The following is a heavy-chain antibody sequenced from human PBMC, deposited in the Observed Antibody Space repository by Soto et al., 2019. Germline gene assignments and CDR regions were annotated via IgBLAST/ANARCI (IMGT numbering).Heavy chain of an antibody. D-gene: IGHD6-19*01. CDR3: AHVRTIAVTGS. Sequence: QITLKESGPTLVKPTQTLTLTCTFSGFSLSTSGVGVGWIRQPPGKALEWLALIYWDDDKRYSPSLKSRLTXPTXTSKNQVVLTMTNMDPVDTATYYCAHVRTIAVTGSWGQGTLVTVSS. J-gene: IGHJ5*02. V-gene: IGHV2-5*02. CDR2: IYWDDDK. CDR1: GFSLSTSGVG.